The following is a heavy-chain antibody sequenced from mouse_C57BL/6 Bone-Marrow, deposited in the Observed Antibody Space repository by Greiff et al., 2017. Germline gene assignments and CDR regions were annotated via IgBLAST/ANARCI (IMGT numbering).Heavy chain of an antibody. CDR3: TTGTVVATEYFDV. CDR1: GFNIKDDY. J-gene: IGHJ1*03. CDR2: IDPENGDT. Sequence: VHVKQSGAELVRPGASVKLSCTASGFNIKDDYMHWVKQRPEQGLEWIGWIDPENGDTEYASKFQGKATITADTSSNTAYLQLSSLTSEDTAVYYCTTGTVVATEYFDVWGTGTTVTVSS. D-gene: IGHD1-1*01. V-gene: IGHV14-4*01.